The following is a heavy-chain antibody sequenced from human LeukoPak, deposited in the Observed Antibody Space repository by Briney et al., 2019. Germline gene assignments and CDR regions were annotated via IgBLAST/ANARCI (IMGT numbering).Heavy chain of an antibody. J-gene: IGHJ6*02. D-gene: IGHD5-24*01. CDR2: IYYSGST. V-gene: IGHV4-59*01. CDR3: AREAEMATMNYYYYGMDV. Sequence: SETLSLTCTVSGGSISSYYWSWIRQPPGKGLEWIGYIYYSGSTNYNPSLKSRVTISVDTSKNQFSLKLSSVTAADTAVYYCAREAEMATMNYYYYGMDVWGQGTTVTVSS. CDR1: GGSISSYY.